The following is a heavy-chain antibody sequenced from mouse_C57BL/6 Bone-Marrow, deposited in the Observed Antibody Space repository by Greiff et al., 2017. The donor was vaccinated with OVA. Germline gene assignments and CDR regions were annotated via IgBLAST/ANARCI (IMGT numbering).Heavy chain of an antibody. V-gene: IGHV3-6*01. CDR3: ARGIYYCNLDY. D-gene: IGHD2-1*01. J-gene: IGHJ2*01. Sequence: EVQLQQSGPGLVKPSQSLSLTCSVTGYSITSGYYWNWIRQFPGNKLEWMGYISYDGSNNYNPSLKNRIPITRDTSKNQFFLKLNSVTTEDTATYYCARGIYYCNLDYWGQGTTLTVSS. CDR1: GYSITSGYY. CDR2: ISYDGSN.